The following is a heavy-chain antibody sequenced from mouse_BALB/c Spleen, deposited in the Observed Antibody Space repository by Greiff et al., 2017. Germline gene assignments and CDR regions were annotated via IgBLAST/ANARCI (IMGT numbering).Heavy chain of an antibody. D-gene: IGHD3-1*01. Sequence: EVKLVESGGGLVKPGGSLKLSCAASGFTFSDYYMYWVRQTPEKRLEWVATISDGGSYTYYPDSVKGRFTISRDNAKNNLYLQMSSLKSEDTAMYYCARQLGYYFDYWGQGTTLTVSS. V-gene: IGHV5-4*02. J-gene: IGHJ2*01. CDR3: ARQLGYYFDY. CDR1: GFTFSDYY. CDR2: ISDGGSYT.